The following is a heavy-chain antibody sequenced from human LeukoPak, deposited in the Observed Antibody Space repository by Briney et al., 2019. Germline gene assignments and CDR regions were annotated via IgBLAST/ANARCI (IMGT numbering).Heavy chain of an antibody. CDR3: ARARGEMDY. CDR2: INHSGST. D-gene: IGHD2-21*01. CDR1: GGSFSGYC. J-gene: IGHJ4*02. Sequence: PSETLSLTCAVYGGSFSGYCWSWIRQPPGKGLEWIGEINHSGSTNYNPSLKSRVTISVDTSKNQFSLKLSSVTAADTAVYYCARARGEMDYWGQGTLVTVSS. V-gene: IGHV4-34*01.